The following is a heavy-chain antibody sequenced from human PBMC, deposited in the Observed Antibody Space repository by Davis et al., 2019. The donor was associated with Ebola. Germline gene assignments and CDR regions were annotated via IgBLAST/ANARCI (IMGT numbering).Heavy chain of an antibody. CDR2: SNPDSGDT. CDR1: GYTLTDYY. V-gene: IGHV1-2*02. Sequence: VSVKVSCKASGYTLTDYYLHWVRQAPGQGLEWMGWSNPDSGDTKYAQKFQGRVTMTRDTSISTAYMMLSGLRSDDTAVYYCAKSRDDILTGYYDCWGQGTLVTVSS. CDR3: AKSRDDILTGYYDC. J-gene: IGHJ4*02. D-gene: IGHD3-9*01.